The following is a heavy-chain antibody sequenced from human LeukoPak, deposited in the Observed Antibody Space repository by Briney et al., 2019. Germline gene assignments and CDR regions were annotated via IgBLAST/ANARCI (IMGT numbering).Heavy chain of an antibody. CDR3: AGGYSSSWYIVY. J-gene: IGHJ4*02. V-gene: IGHV4-59*12. D-gene: IGHD6-13*01. Sequence: SETLSLTCTVSGGSISSYYWSWIRQPPGKGLELIGYIYYSGSTNYNPSLKSRVTISVDTSKSQFSLKLSSVTAADTAVYYCAGGYSSSWYIVYWGQGTLVTVSS. CDR1: GGSISSYY. CDR2: IYYSGST.